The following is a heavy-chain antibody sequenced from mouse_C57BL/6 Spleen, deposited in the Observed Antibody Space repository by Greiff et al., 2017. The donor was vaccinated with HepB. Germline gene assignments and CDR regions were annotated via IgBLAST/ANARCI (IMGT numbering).Heavy chain of an antibody. Sequence: VQLQQPGAELVMPGASVKLSCKASGYTFTSYWMHWVKQRPGQGLEWIGMIHPNSGSTNYNEKFKSKATLTVDKSSSTAYMQLSSLTSEDSAVYYCARVYYREDFDYWGQGTTLTVSS. V-gene: IGHV1-64*01. CDR3: ARVYYREDFDY. J-gene: IGHJ2*01. CDR2: IHPNSGST. CDR1: GYTFTSYW. D-gene: IGHD2-14*01.